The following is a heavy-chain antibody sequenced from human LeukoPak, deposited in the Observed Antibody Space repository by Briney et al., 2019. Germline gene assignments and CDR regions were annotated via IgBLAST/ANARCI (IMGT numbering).Heavy chain of an antibody. CDR1: GFTFITYA. CDR2: ISDDGSNE. Sequence: PGRSLRLSCAASGFTFITYAMHWVRQAPGKGLEWVAVISDDGSNEYYADSVKGRFAISRDNSKNTLYLQMNSLRPEDAAVYFCASSRGYSDYDSDYWGQGTLVTVSS. J-gene: IGHJ4*02. CDR3: ASSRGYSDYDSDY. V-gene: IGHV3-30*09. D-gene: IGHD5-12*01.